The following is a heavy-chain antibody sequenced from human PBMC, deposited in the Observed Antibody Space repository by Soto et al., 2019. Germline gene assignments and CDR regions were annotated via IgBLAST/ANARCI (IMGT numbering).Heavy chain of an antibody. J-gene: IGHJ5*02. CDR1: GGSFSGYY. V-gene: IGHV4-34*01. CDR3: ARGGGSSSLFDP. CDR2: INHSGST. Sequence: QVQLQQWGAGLLKPSETLSLTCAVYGGSFSGYYWSWIRQPPGKGLEWIGEINHSGSTNYNPSLKSRGTLSVDTSQNPFCLKLSSVTAADTAVYYCARGGGSSSLFDPWGQGTLVTVSS. D-gene: IGHD6-13*01.